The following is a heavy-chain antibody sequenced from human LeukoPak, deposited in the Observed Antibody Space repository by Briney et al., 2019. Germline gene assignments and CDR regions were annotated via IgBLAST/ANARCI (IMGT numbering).Heavy chain of an antibody. D-gene: IGHD3-9*01. V-gene: IGHV3-30*02. Sequence: GGSLRLSCAASGFTFSSYGMHWVRQAPGKGLEWVAFIRYDGSNKYYADSVKGRFTISRDNSKNTLYLQMNSLRAEDTAVYYCAKDSGHILTGYYPNWFDPWGQGTLVTVSS. CDR2: IRYDGSNK. J-gene: IGHJ5*02. CDR1: GFTFSSYG. CDR3: AKDSGHILTGYYPNWFDP.